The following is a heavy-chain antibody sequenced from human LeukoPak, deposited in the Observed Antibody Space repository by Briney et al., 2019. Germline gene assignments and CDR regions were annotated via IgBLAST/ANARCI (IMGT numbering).Heavy chain of an antibody. CDR1: GFTFSNYG. CDR3: ARVRSSGSYYLLNDAFDI. CDR2: IKEDGTYI. Sequence: QPGRSLRLSCAASGFTFSNYGIHWVRQAPGKGLEWLGNIKEDGTYINYFESVKGRFTISRDNAKNSLYLQMNSLRAEDTAVYYCARVRSSGSYYLLNDAFDIWGQGTMVTVSS. D-gene: IGHD3-10*01. V-gene: IGHV3-7*01. J-gene: IGHJ3*02.